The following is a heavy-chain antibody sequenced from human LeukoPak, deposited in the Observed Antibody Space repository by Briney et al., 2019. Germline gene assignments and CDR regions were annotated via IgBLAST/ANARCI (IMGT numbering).Heavy chain of an antibody. Sequence: GGSLRLSCAASGFTFNNYGMHWVRQAPGKGLEWVVFIRYDGSNKYYADSVKGRFTISRDNSKNTLYLQMNSLRAEDTAVYYCARVRGYGYDGYYYYYMDVWGKGTTVTVSS. CDR2: IRYDGSNK. V-gene: IGHV3-30*02. CDR3: ARVRGYGYDGYYYYYMDV. D-gene: IGHD5-18*01. CDR1: GFTFNNYG. J-gene: IGHJ6*03.